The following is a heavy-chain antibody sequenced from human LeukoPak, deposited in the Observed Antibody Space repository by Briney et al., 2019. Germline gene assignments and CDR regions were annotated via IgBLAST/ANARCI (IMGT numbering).Heavy chain of an antibody. V-gene: IGHV3-7*01. Sequence: PGGSLRLSCAASGYTLSNYAMSWVRQAPGKGPECVANIKQDGSDKNYVDSVKGRFTISRDNAKNSLYLQMNSLRTEDTAVYYCVREGRTLGYWGQGTLVTVSS. CDR2: IKQDGSDK. CDR3: VREGRTLGY. J-gene: IGHJ4*02. CDR1: GYTLSNYA.